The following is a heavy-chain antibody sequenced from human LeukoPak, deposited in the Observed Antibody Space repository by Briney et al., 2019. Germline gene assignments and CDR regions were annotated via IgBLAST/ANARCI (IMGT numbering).Heavy chain of an antibody. CDR3: ARDLGYYGSGSTV. V-gene: IGHV3-21*01. D-gene: IGHD3-10*01. J-gene: IGHJ4*02. Sequence: GGSLRLSCAASGFTFSSYSMNWVRQAPGKGLEWVSSISSSSSYIYYADSVKGRFTISRDNAKNSLYLQMNSLRAEDAAVYYCARDLGYYGSGSTVWGQGTLVTVSS. CDR1: GFTFSSYS. CDR2: ISSSSSYI.